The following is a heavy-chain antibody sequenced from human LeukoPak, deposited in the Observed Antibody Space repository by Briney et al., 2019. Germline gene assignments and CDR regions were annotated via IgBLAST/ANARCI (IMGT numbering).Heavy chain of an antibody. CDR3: ARVISDCANFNCFKGYFDY. CDR2: INAGNGNT. V-gene: IGHV1-3*01. J-gene: IGHJ4*01. CDR1: GYTFTNYA. Sequence: ASVKVSCRASGYTFTNYAIHWVRQAPGQSLEWMGWINAGNGNTKYSQKFQARVTITRDTSANTAYMELSSLGSEDTTIYYCARVISDCANFNCFKGYFDYWGQGTPVTVSS. D-gene: IGHD5/OR15-5a*01.